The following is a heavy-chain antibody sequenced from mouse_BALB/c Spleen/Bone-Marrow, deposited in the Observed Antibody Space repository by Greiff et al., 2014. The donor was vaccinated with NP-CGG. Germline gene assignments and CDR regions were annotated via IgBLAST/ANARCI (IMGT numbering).Heavy chain of an antibody. V-gene: IGHV1S130*01. J-gene: IGHJ2*01. CDR3: ARHHRYPYYFDY. Sequence: VKLQESGSVLVRPGASVQLSCKPSGYTFTNSWMHWAKQRPGQGLEWIGEIHPNSGNINYNEKFKGKATLTVDTSSSTAYVDLNSLTSEDSAVFYCARHHRYPYYFDYWGLGTTLTVSS. D-gene: IGHD2-14*01. CDR1: GYTFTNSW. CDR2: IHPNSGNI.